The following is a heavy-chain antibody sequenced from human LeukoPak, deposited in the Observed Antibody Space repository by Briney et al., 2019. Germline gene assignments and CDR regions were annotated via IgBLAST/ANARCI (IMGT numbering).Heavy chain of an antibody. CDR1: GGSISSGDYY. Sequence: SETLSLTCTVSGGSISSGDYYWSWIRQPPGKGLVWIGYIYYSGSTYYNPSLKSRVTISVDTSKNQFSLKLSSVTAADTAVYYCARGVSYGDYVDYWGQGTLVTVSS. D-gene: IGHD4-17*01. V-gene: IGHV4-30-4*01. CDR3: ARGVSYGDYVDY. J-gene: IGHJ4*02. CDR2: IYYSGST.